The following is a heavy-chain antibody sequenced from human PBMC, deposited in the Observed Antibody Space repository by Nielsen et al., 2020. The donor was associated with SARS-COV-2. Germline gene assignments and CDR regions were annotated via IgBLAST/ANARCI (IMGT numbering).Heavy chain of an antibody. D-gene: IGHD5-18*01. CDR2: ITNTGAE. J-gene: IGHJ4*02. Sequence: GESLKISCAASGFTFSDHYMTWIRQTPGKGLEWISYITNTGAEYYADSVKGRFTISRDNAKNLLYLQMNSLRPEDTAVYYCARDQVLDSSMVPLDWGQGTLVTVSS. V-gene: IGHV3-69-1*01. CDR1: GFTFSDHY. CDR3: ARDQVLDSSMVPLD.